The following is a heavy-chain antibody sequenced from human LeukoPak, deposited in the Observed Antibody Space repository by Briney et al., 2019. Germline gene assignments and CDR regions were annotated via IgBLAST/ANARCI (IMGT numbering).Heavy chain of an antibody. CDR3: SVGIVGSAVDI. V-gene: IGHV5-51*01. J-gene: IGHJ3*02. D-gene: IGHD1-26*01. Sequence: GESLKLSFKGSGYRFKSFLIGRVRQMRRKGLEWMGFIYPGDSDTRYSPSFQGQGTISSDKSISTAYLQWSSLKASDTAMYYCSVGIVGSAVDIWGQGTMVAVSS. CDR2: IYPGDSDT. CDR1: GYRFKSFL.